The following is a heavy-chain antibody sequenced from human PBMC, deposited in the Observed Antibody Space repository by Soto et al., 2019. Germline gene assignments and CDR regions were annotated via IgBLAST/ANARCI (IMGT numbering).Heavy chain of an antibody. Sequence: SETLSLTCAVYGGSFTGYYWSWIRQPPGKGLGWIGEINHSGSTNYNPSLKSRSTLSVDASKNRFSLKLSSVTAADTAVYYCARGDFDDLDYWGQGTLVTVSS. V-gene: IGHV4-34*01. CDR2: INHSGST. J-gene: IGHJ4*02. CDR1: GGSFTGYY. D-gene: IGHD4-17*01. CDR3: ARGDFDDLDY.